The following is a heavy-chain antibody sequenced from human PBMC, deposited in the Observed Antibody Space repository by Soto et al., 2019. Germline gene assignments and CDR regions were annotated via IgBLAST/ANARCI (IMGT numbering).Heavy chain of an antibody. CDR2: IFSNDEK. Sequence: QVTLKESGPVLVKPTQTLTLTCTVSGFSLSNTKMGVSWIRQPPGKALEWLAHIFSNDEKSYRTSLKSRVTISKDTSNSQVALTMTNMDPVDTATYYCARIRMYGDYISSFDVWGHGTMVTVSS. J-gene: IGHJ3*01. CDR3: ARIRMYGDYISSFDV. V-gene: IGHV2-26*01. CDR1: GFSLSNTKMG. D-gene: IGHD4-17*01.